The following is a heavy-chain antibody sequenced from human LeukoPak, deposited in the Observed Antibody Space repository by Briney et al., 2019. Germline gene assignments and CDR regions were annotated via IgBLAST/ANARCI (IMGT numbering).Heavy chain of an antibody. CDR1: GFTFSSYS. J-gene: IGHJ6*03. Sequence: GGSLRLSCAASGFTFSSYSMNWVRQAPGKGLEWVSYISSSSSTIYYADSVKGRFTISRDNAKNSLYLQMNSLRAEDTAVYYCARVRRYNWNYVNRYYYYYYMDVWGKGTTVTVSS. CDR2: ISSSSSTI. D-gene: IGHD1-7*01. CDR3: ARVRRYNWNYVNRYYYYYYMDV. V-gene: IGHV3-48*01.